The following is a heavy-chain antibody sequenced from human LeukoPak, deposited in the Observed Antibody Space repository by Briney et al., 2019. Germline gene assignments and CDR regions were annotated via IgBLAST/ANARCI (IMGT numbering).Heavy chain of an antibody. CDR1: GYTFTGYY. CDR3: ARDYYDSSGYYPKGVAWFDP. Sequence: ASVKVSCKASGYTFTGYYMHWVRQAPGQGLEWMGWISAYNGNTNYAQKLQGRVTMTTDTSTSTAYMELRSLRSDDTAVYYCARDYYDSSGYYPKGVAWFDPWGQGTLVTVSS. J-gene: IGHJ5*02. CDR2: ISAYNGNT. V-gene: IGHV1-18*04. D-gene: IGHD3-22*01.